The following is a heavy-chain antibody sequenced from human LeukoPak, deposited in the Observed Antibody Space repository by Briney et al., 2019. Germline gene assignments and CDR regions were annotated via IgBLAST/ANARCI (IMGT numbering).Heavy chain of an antibody. J-gene: IGHJ3*02. CDR1: GFTFTNCA. V-gene: IGHV3-23*01. CDR3: AKIPYEYNSGWYAAFDI. D-gene: IGHD6-19*01. Sequence: GSLRLSCAASGFTFTNCAMSWVRQAPGKGLQWVSSISGSASSTYYADSVQGRFTISRDDSKNTLFLQMNGLRDEDTAIYYCAKIPYEYNSGWYAAFDIWGQGTMVTVSS. CDR2: ISGSASST.